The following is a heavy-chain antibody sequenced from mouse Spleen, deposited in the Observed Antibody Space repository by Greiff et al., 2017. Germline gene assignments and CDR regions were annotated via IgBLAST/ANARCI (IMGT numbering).Heavy chain of an antibody. D-gene: IGHD2-2*01. CDR1: GYSFTDYN. V-gene: IGHV1-39*01. J-gene: IGHJ1*01. Sequence: VQLQQSGPELVKPGASVKISCKASGYSFTDYNMNWVKQSHGKSLEWIGVINPNYGTTSYNQTFKGKATLTVDQSSSKAYMQLNSLKSEDTAVYYCARVGYYWYFDVWGAGTTVTVSS. CDR2: INPNYGTT. CDR3: ARVGYYWYFDV.